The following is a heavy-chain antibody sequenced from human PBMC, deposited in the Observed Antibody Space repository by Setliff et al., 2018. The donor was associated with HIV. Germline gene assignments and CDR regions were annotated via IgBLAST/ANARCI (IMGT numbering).Heavy chain of an antibody. Sequence: SVKVSCKASGGIVSINWVRQAPGQRLEWMGGNIPILGIPNYAQKFQGRVTITADKSTTTVYMELSSLGSEDTAVYYCARGQTTNNIKAEAFDIWGQGTLVTVSS. D-gene: IGHD1-20*01. V-gene: IGHV1-69*10. CDR2: NIPILGIP. CDR1: GGIVS. CDR3: ARGQTTNNIKAEAFDI. J-gene: IGHJ3*02.